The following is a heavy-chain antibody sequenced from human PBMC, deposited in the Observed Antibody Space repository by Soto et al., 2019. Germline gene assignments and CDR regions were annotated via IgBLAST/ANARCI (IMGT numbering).Heavy chain of an antibody. CDR1: CGSFSGYY. D-gene: IGHD2-2*01. Sequence: PSETLSLTCAVYCGSFSGYYWGWIRQPPGKGLEWIGEINHSGSTNYNPSLKSRVTISVDTSKNQFSLKLSSVTAADTAVYYCARSGGYIVVVPAANASYYYYYYGMDVWGQGTTVTVSS. J-gene: IGHJ6*02. CDR2: INHSGST. CDR3: ARSGGYIVVVPAANASYYYYYYGMDV. V-gene: IGHV4-34*01.